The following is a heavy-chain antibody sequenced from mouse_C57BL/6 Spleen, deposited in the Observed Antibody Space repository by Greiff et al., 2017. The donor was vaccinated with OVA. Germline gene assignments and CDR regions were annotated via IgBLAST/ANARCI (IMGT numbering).Heavy chain of an antibody. J-gene: IGHJ3*01. V-gene: IGHV5-17*01. CDR3: ARGPDYYGSSS. CDR2: ISSGSSTI. D-gene: IGHD1-1*01. Sequence: EVHLVESGGGLVKPGGSLKLSCAASGFTFSDYGMHWVRQAPEKGLEWVAYISSGSSTIYYADTVKGRFTISRDNAKNTLFLQMTSLRSEDTAMYYCARGPDYYGSSSWGQGTLVTVSA. CDR1: GFTFSDYG.